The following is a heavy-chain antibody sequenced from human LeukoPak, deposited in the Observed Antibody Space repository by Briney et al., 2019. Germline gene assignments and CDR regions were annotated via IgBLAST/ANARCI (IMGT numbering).Heavy chain of an antibody. CDR1: GYTFTSYA. D-gene: IGHD1-1*01. CDR2: INAGNGDT. J-gene: IGHJ4*02. V-gene: IGHV1-3*01. Sequence: GASVKVSCKASGYTFTSYAMHWVRRAPGQRLEWMGWINAGNGDTKYSQKFQGRVTIARDTSASTAYMELSSLRSEDTAVYYCARDRGGTGGFDYWGQGTLVIVSS. CDR3: ARDRGGTGGFDY.